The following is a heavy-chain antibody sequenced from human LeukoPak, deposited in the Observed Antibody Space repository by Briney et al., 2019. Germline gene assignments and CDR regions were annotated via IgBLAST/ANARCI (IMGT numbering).Heavy chain of an antibody. J-gene: IGHJ4*02. D-gene: IGHD3-3*01. Sequence: SETLSLTCTVSGGSISSSSYYWGWIRQPPGKGLEWIGSIYYSGSTYYNPSLKSRVTISVDTSKNQFSLKLSSVTAADTAVYYCASHSYYDFWSGYKLGFDYWGQGTLVTVSS. V-gene: IGHV4-39*01. CDR2: IYYSGST. CDR1: GGSISSSSYY. CDR3: ASHSYYDFWSGYKLGFDY.